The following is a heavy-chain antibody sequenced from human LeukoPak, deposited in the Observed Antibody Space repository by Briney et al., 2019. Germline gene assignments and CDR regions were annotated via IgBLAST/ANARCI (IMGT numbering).Heavy chain of an antibody. Sequence: SVKVSCKASGCTFSSYAISWLRQAPGQGVEGMGGSIPIFGTANYAQKFQGRVTITADKSTSTAYMELSSLRSEDTAVYYCARGGRAAAGSVWFDPWGQGTLVTVSS. J-gene: IGHJ5*02. CDR2: SIPIFGTA. V-gene: IGHV1-69*06. D-gene: IGHD6-13*01. CDR3: ARGGRAAAGSVWFDP. CDR1: GCTFSSYA.